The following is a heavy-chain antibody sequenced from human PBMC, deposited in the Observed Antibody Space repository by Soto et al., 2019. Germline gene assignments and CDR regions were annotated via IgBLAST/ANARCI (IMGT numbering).Heavy chain of an antibody. CDR1: GGSISGRSYY. CDR2: IDYSGGT. J-gene: IGHJ4*02. V-gene: IGHV4-39*01. CDR3: ARHTPAISISDH. Sequence: QRQLQGSGPGLVKPSETLSLTCPVPGGSISGRSYYWGWIRQPPGKGLEWIGSIDYSGGTYYNPSLKSRVTISVDTSKNQFSLKLSSVTAADTAVYYCARHTPAISISDHWGQGTLVTVSS. D-gene: IGHD3-3*01.